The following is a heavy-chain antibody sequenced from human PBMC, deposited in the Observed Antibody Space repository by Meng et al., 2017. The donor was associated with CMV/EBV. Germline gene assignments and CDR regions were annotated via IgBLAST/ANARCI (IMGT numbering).Heavy chain of an antibody. Sequence: VASGGEISSSDWGSWHRQALGNGLEWIGETYHSGSTNYNPSLKSRVTISVDKSNNQCSLKLSSVTAADTAVYYCARDSGYQQGLDYWGQGTLVTVSS. V-gene: IGHV4-4*02. CDR1: GGEISSSDW. D-gene: IGHD6-13*01. CDR2: TYHSGST. CDR3: ARDSGYQQGLDY. J-gene: IGHJ4*02.